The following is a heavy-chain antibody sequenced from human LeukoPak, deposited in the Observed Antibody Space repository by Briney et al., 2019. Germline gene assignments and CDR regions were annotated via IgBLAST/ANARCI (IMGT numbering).Heavy chain of an antibody. CDR3: ARDLQIAARQGSYFDY. CDR1: GFTLSTYS. V-gene: IGHV3-48*01. CDR2: ISSSSTTI. J-gene: IGHJ4*02. D-gene: IGHD6-6*01. Sequence: GGSLRLSCAASGFTLSTYSMNWVRQAPGKGLGWVSYISSSSTTIYYADSVKGRFTISRDNAKNSLYLQMNSLRAEDTAVYYCARDLQIAARQGSYFDYWGQGTLVTVSP.